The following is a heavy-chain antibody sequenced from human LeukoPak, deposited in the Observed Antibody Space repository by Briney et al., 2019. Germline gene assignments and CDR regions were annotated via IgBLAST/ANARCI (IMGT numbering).Heavy chain of an antibody. J-gene: IGHJ4*02. CDR2: ISSNGGST. CDR1: GFTFSSYA. Sequence: GGSLRLSCAASGFTFSSYAMHWVRQAPGKGLEYVSAISSNGGSTYYANSVKGRFTISRDNAKNSLYLQMNSLRAEDTALYYCAKDSVRFGELPNMAGFDYWGQGTLVTVSS. CDR3: AKDSVRFGELPNMAGFDY. V-gene: IGHV3-64*01. D-gene: IGHD3-10*01.